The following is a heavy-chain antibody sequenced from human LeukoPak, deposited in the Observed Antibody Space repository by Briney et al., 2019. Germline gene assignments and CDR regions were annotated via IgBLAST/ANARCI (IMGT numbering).Heavy chain of an antibody. CDR3: ARDRGLIRGFFDY. CDR2: ISYDGSNK. CDR1: GFTFSSCA. J-gene: IGHJ4*02. V-gene: IGHV3-30*04. Sequence: GRSLRLSCAASGFTFSSCAMHWVRQAPGKGLEWVAVISYDGSNKYYADSVKGRFTISRDNSKNTLYLQMNSLRAEDTAVYYCARDRGLIRGFFDYWGQGTLVTVSS. D-gene: IGHD6-19*01.